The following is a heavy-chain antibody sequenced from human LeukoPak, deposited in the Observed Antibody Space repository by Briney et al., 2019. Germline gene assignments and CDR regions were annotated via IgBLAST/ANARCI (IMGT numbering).Heavy chain of an antibody. V-gene: IGHV1-69*04. D-gene: IGHD2-15*01. CDR1: GGTCSSYA. Sequence: SVKVSCKASGGTCSSYAISWGRHAPGQGLEWMGRIIPIFGIANYAQKFQGRVTITADKSTSTAYMELSSLRSEDTAVYYCARSCSGGSCYWKFDPWGQGTLVTVSS. CDR3: ARSCSGGSCYWKFDP. J-gene: IGHJ5*02. CDR2: IIPIFGIA.